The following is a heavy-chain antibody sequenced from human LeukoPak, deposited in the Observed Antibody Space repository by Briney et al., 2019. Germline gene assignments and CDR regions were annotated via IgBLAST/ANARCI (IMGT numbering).Heavy chain of an antibody. CDR3: ARDQVADGYKRFDY. CDR1: GCTFTIYY. J-gene: IGHJ4*02. V-gene: IGHV1-46*01. Sequence: ASVKVSCTASGCTFTIYYMHWVRQAPGQGLEWVGIINPSGGSTSCAPKFQGRVTMTRDTSTSTDYMELSSLRSEDTAVYYCARDQVADGYKRFDYWGQGTLVTVSS. D-gene: IGHD5-24*01. CDR2: INPSGGST.